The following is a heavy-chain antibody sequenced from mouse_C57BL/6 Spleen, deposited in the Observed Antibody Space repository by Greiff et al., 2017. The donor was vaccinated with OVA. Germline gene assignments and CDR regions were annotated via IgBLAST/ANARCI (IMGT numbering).Heavy chain of an antibody. CDR2: IYPRSGNT. CDR3: ARYDRDVGY. D-gene: IGHD2-14*01. CDR1: GYTFTSYG. V-gene: IGHV1-81*01. J-gene: IGHJ2*01. Sequence: VKLMESGAELARPGASVKLSCKASGYTFTSYGISWVKQRTGQGLEWIGEIYPRSGNTYYNEKFKGKATLTADKSSSTAYMELRSLTSEDSAVYFCARYDRDVGYWGQGTTLTVSS.